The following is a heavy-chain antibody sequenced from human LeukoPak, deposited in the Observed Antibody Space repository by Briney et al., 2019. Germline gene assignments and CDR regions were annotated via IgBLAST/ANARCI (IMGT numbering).Heavy chain of an antibody. J-gene: IGHJ4*02. CDR2: IIPIFGTA. Sequence: WASVKVSCKASGYTFTSYGISWVRQAPGQGLEWMGGIIPIFGTANYAQKFQGRVTITADESTSTAYMELSSLRSEDTAVYYCARDSSGWFDYWGQGTLVTVSS. V-gene: IGHV1-69*13. D-gene: IGHD6-19*01. CDR1: GYTFTSYG. CDR3: ARDSSGWFDY.